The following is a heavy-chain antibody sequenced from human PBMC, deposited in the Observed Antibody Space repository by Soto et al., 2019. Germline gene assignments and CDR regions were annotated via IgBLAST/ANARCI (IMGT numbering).Heavy chain of an antibody. CDR1: GFTVSSNY. J-gene: IGHJ6*02. Sequence: PGGSLRLSCAASGFTVSSNYMSWVRQAPGKGLEWVSIVYSGGGTYYADSVKGRFTISRDNSKNTVYLQMDSLRAEDTALYYCARVTYYGSGSFPNYFGMDVWGHGTTVTVSS. D-gene: IGHD3-10*01. CDR2: VYSGGGT. CDR3: ARVTYYGSGSFPNYFGMDV. V-gene: IGHV3-53*01.